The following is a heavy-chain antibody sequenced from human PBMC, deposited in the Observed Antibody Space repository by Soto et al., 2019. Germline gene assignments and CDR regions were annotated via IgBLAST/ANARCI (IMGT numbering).Heavy chain of an antibody. CDR2: ISTSGSTV. V-gene: IGHV3-48*03. J-gene: IGHJ4*02. CDR3: VRYCGTTLCNGVATRTFDY. D-gene: IGHD5-12*01. CDR1: RFTFSAYE. Sequence: LRLSCAASRFTFSAYEMHWFRQAPGKGLEWVSYISTSGSTVYYADSVKGRFTVSRDNTRNSLYLQMDSLRDEDTALYYCVRYCGTTLCNGVATRTFDYWGQGTLVTGSS.